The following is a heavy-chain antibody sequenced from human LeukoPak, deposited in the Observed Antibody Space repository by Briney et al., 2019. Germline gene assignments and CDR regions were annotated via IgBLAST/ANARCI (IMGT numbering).Heavy chain of an antibody. D-gene: IGHD1-26*01. V-gene: IGHV4-59*12. CDR3: ASPPVGPYYYYYMDV. CDR1: GASIHDDH. Sequence: SETLSLTCTVSGASIHDDHFTWIRQPPGRGLEWIGFDYYRGSAKYNPSLESRVTISVDTSKNQFSLKLSSVTAADTAVYYCASPPVGPYYYYYMDVWGKGTTVTVSS. J-gene: IGHJ6*03. CDR2: DYYRGSA.